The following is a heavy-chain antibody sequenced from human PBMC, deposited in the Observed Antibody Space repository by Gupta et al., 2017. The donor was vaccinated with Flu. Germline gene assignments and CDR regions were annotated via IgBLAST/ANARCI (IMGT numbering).Heavy chain of an antibody. D-gene: IGHD3-10*01. CDR3: ARGLLTTYYFDY. Sequence: QVQLVESGGGLVKPGGSLRLSCAASGFTFSDYYMSWIRQAPGKGLEWVSYISSSSSYTNYADSVKGRFTISRDNAKNSLYLQMNSLRAEDTAVYYCARGLLTTYYFDYWGQGTLVTVSS. CDR2: ISSSSSYT. J-gene: IGHJ4*02. CDR1: GFTFSDYY. V-gene: IGHV3-11*05.